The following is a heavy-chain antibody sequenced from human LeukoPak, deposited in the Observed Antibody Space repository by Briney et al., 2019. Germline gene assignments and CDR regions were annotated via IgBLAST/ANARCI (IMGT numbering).Heavy chain of an antibody. CDR3: ARWRWQQSEFDY. CDR1: GFTFRSPW. Sequence: GGSLRLSCVESGFTFRSPWMAWLRQAPEKGLEWVANINEDGSQKYYLGSVTGRFTVSRDNAKNSVLLQMNSPRAEDTAVYYCARWRWQQSEFDYWGQGTLVTVSS. V-gene: IGHV3-7*01. D-gene: IGHD5-24*01. J-gene: IGHJ4*02. CDR2: INEDGSQK.